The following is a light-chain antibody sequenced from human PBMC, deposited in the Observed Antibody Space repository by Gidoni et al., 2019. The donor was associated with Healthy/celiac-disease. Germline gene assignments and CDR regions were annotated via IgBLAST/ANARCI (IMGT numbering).Light chain of an antibody. CDR3: KKSYSTPRT. V-gene: IGKV1-39*01. CDR2: AAS. CDR1: QSISSY. Sequence: DIQMTQSPSSLSASVGDRVTITFRASQSISSYLTWYQQKPGKAPKLLIYAASSLHSGVPSRVSGSGSGTDFTLTISRLQPEDFATYYSKKSYSTPRTFGQGTKVEIK. J-gene: IGKJ1*01.